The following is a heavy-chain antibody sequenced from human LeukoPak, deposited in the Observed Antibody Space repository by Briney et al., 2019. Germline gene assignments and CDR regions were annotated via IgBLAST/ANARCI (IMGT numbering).Heavy chain of an antibody. CDR2: IYYSGST. Sequence: SETLSLTCTVSGGSISSYYWSWIRQPPGKGLEWIGYIYYSGSTNYNPSLKSRVTISVDTSKNQFSLKLSSVTAADTAVYYCARGVVDFWSGYRPPYYFDYWGQGTLVTVSS. CDR1: GGSISSYY. D-gene: IGHD3-3*01. J-gene: IGHJ4*02. V-gene: IGHV4-59*01. CDR3: ARGVVDFWSGYRPPYYFDY.